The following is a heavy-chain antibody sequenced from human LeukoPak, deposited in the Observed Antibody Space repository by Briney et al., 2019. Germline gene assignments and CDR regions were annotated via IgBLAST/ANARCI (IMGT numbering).Heavy chain of an antibody. Sequence: LPGGSLRLSCAASGFTFGSYAMNWVRQAPGKGLEWVSGISGSGGGTYYADSVKGRFTISRDNSKNTLYLQMNSLRAEDTAVYDCAKGRENYYDSSDNFDYWGQGTLVTVSS. V-gene: IGHV3-23*01. CDR3: AKGRENYYDSSDNFDY. D-gene: IGHD3-22*01. CDR2: ISGSGGGT. J-gene: IGHJ4*02. CDR1: GFTFGSYA.